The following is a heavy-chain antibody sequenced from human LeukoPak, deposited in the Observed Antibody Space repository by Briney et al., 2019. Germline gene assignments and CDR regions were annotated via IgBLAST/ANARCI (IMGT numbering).Heavy chain of an antibody. D-gene: IGHD6-6*01. Sequence: SETLSLTCTVSGGSISSYYWSGIRQPPGKGLEWIGYIYYSGSTNYNPSLKSRVTISVDTSKNQFSLKLSSVTAADTAVYYCARHARPRDWFDPWGQGTLVTVSS. CDR2: IYYSGST. CDR1: GGSISSYY. CDR3: ARHARPRDWFDP. V-gene: IGHV4-59*08. J-gene: IGHJ5*02.